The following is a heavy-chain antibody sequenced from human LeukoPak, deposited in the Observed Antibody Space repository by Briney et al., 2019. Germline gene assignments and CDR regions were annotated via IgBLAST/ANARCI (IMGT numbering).Heavy chain of an antibody. J-gene: IGHJ6*03. CDR2: ISGSGGST. Sequence: GGSLRLSCVASGFTFSTYGMSWVRQAPGKGLEWVSAISGSGGSTYYADSVKGRFTISRDNSKNMLYLQMNSLRAEDTAVYYCAKDGGEYYDILTGYYPRLYYMDVWGKGTTVTISS. CDR3: AKDGGEYYDILTGYYPRLYYMDV. D-gene: IGHD3-9*01. CDR1: GFTFSTYG. V-gene: IGHV3-23*01.